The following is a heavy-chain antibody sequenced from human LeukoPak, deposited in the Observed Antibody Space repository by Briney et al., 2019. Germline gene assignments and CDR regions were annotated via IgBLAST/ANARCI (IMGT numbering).Heavy chain of an antibody. CDR2: IWYDGSNK. D-gene: IGHD3-3*01. J-gene: IGHJ6*02. CDR3: ARERPRGITIFGVVHFPHNYGMDV. Sequence: GGSLRLSCAASGFTFSSYGMHWVRQAPGKGLEWVAVIWYDGSNKYYADSVKGRFTISRDNAKNTLYLQMNSLRAEDTAVYYCARERPRGITIFGVVHFPHNYGMDVWGQGTTVTVSS. V-gene: IGHV3-33*01. CDR1: GFTFSSYG.